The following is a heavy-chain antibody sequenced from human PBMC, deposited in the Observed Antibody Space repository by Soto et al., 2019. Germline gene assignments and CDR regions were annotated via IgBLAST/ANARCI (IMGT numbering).Heavy chain of an antibody. CDR3: AKDISIAVAGGYGMDV. D-gene: IGHD6-19*01. J-gene: IGHJ6*02. V-gene: IGHV3-23*01. CDR2: VSGSGGST. CDR1: GFTFSSYA. Sequence: PGGSLRLSCAASGFTFSSYAMSWVRQAPGKGLEWVSTVSGSGGSTYYADSVKGRFTISRDNSKNTLYLQMNSLRAEDTAVYYCAKDISIAVAGGYGMDVWGQGTTVTVSS.